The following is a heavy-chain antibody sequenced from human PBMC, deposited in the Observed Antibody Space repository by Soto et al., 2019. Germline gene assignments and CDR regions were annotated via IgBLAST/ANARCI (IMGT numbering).Heavy chain of an antibody. CDR3: ARKGDRYDSSGYYYFDY. V-gene: IGHV1-3*01. J-gene: IGHJ4*02. D-gene: IGHD3-22*01. CDR1: GYTFTSYA. Sequence: ASVKVSCKASGYTFTSYAMHWVRQAPGQRLEWMGWINAGNGNTKYSQKFQGRVTITRDTSASTAYMELSSLRSEDTAVYYCARKGDRYDSSGYYYFDYWGQGTLVTVSS. CDR2: INAGNGNT.